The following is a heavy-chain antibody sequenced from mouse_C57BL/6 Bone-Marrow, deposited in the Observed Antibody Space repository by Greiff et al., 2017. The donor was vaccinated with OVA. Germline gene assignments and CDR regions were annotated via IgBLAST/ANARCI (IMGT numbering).Heavy chain of an antibody. CDR1: GFSFNTYA. V-gene: IGHV10-1*01. CDR2: IRSKSNNYAT. CDR3: VRHEGLLREGAMDY. J-gene: IGHJ4*01. D-gene: IGHD2-3*01. Sequence: EVKLVESGGGLVQPKGSLKLSCAASGFSFNTYAMNWVRQAPGKGLEWVARIRSKSNNYATYYADSVKDRFTISRDDSESMLYLQMNNLKTEDTAMYYCVRHEGLLREGAMDYWGQGTSVTVSS.